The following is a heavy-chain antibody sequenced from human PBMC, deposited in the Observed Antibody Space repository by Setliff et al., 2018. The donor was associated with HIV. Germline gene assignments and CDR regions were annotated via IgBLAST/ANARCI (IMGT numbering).Heavy chain of an antibody. V-gene: IGHV1-2*02. CDR2: INPHSGDT. J-gene: IGHJ6*02. D-gene: IGHD3-3*01. CDR1: GYTFTGYY. Sequence: ASVKVSCKASGYTFTGYYMHWVRQAPGQGLEWMGWINPHSGDTNYAQKFQDRVTMTRDTSVNISYMQLSRLRSDDTAVYYCARAPTLFGVEYYYYFGMDVWGQGTTVTVSS. CDR3: ARAPTLFGVEYYYYFGMDV.